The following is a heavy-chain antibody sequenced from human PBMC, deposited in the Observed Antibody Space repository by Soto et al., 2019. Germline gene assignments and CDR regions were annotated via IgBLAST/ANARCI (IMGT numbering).Heavy chain of an antibody. CDR3: ASPPPVYGGGHYGYYYGMDV. CDR1: GFTFSSYA. J-gene: IGHJ6*02. Sequence: GGSLRLSCTASGFTFSSYAMHWVRQAPGKGLEWVAVISYDGSNKYNADSVKGRFTIPRDNSKNTLYLQMNSLRAEDTAVYYCASPPPVYGGGHYGYYYGMDVWGQGTTVTVSS. D-gene: IGHD2-8*01. V-gene: IGHV3-30-3*01. CDR2: ISYDGSNK.